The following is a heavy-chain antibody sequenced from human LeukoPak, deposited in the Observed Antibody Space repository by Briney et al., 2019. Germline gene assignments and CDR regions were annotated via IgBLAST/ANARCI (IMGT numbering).Heavy chain of an antibody. D-gene: IGHD2-2*01. V-gene: IGHV1-69*05. CDR3: ACSTNPYYYYMDV. Sequence: SVNVSCLPYAGTFSSYAISWVRLAPGQGLEWMGRIIPICGSANYAQKFEGRVTITTDESASTAYMELSSLRSEDTAVYYCACSTNPYYYYMDVWGKGTTVSVS. CDR1: AGTFSSYA. J-gene: IGHJ6*03. CDR2: IIPICGSA.